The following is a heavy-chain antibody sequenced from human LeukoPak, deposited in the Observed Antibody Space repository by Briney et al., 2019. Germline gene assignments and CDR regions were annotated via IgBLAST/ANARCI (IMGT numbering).Heavy chain of an antibody. CDR3: ARDHSIVVVPAAMFVPFDY. D-gene: IGHD2-2*01. V-gene: IGHV3-21*01. CDR2: ISSSSSYI. CDR1: GFTFSSYS. J-gene: IGHJ4*02. Sequence: GGSLRLSCAASGFTFSSYSMNWVRQAPGKGLEWVSSISSSSSYIYYADSVKGRFTISRDDAKNSLYLQMNSLRAEDTAVYYCARDHSIVVVPAAMFVPFDYWGQGTLVTVSS.